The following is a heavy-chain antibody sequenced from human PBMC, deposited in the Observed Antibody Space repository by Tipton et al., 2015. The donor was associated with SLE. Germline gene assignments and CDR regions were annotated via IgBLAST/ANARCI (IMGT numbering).Heavy chain of an antibody. CDR1: GGSISSSGYY. CDR3: VRHPVHPRDIIVVFLYYFDD. J-gene: IGHJ4*02. D-gene: IGHD2-15*01. V-gene: IGHV4-39*01. CDR2: MYYSGST. Sequence: TLSLTCTVSGGSISSSGYYWGWIRQSPGKGLEWIGSMYYSGSTYYNPSLKTRVTRSGGTAKNQFSLKLSSVTAADTAVYYCVRHPVHPRDIIVVFLYYFDDWGQGTLVTVSS.